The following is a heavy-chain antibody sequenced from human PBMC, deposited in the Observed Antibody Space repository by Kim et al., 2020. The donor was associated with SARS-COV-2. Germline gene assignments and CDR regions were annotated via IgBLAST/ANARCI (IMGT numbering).Heavy chain of an antibody. Sequence: YNPSLKSRVTISGDTSKNQFSLKLSSVTAADTAVYYCARGRIVGAAGFDYWGQGTLVTVSS. V-gene: IGHV4-34*01. D-gene: IGHD1-26*01. J-gene: IGHJ4*02. CDR3: ARGRIVGAAGFDY.